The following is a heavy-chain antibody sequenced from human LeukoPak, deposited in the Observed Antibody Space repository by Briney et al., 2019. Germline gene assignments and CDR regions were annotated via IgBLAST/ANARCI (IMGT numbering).Heavy chain of an antibody. V-gene: IGHV4-34*01. Sequence: PSETLSLTCAVYGGSFSGYYWSWIRQPPGKGLEWIGEINHSGSANYNPSLKSRVTISVDTSKNQFSLKLNSLTAADTAVYYCARGLQIRKQSLAYWGQGTLVTVSS. CDR2: INHSGSA. J-gene: IGHJ4*02. CDR1: GGSFSGYY. D-gene: IGHD6-19*01. CDR3: ARGLQIRKQSLAY.